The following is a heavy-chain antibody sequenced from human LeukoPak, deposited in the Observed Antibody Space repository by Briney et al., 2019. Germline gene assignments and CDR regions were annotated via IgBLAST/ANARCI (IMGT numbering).Heavy chain of an antibody. V-gene: IGHV4-59*01. J-gene: IGHJ4*02. CDR3: ARVGILTGFDY. D-gene: IGHD3-9*01. Sequence: PETLSLTCTVSGGSISSYYWSWTRQPPGKGLEWIGYIYYSGSTNYNPSLKSRVTISVDTSKNQFSLKLSSVTAADTAVYYCARVGILTGFDYWGQGTLVTVSS. CDR1: GGSISSYY. CDR2: IYYSGST.